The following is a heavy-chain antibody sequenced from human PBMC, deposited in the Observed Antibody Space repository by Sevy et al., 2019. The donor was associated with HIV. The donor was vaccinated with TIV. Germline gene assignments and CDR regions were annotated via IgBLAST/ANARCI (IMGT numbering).Heavy chain of an antibody. CDR3: AAGGKYCSGGSCYDY. Sequence: ASVKVSCKASGFTFTSSAVQWVRQARGQRLEWIGWIVVGSGNTNYAQKFQERVTITRDMSTSTAYMELSSLRSEDTAGYYCAAGGKYCSGGSCYDYWGQGTLVTVSS. V-gene: IGHV1-58*01. CDR1: GFTFTSSA. CDR2: IVVGSGNT. D-gene: IGHD2-15*01. J-gene: IGHJ4*02.